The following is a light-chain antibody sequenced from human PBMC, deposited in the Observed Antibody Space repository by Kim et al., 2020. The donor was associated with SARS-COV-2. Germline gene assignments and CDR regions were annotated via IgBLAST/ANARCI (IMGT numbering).Light chain of an antibody. CDR2: STN. CDR1: AGAVTGGYS. J-gene: IGLJ3*02. V-gene: IGLV7-43*01. Sequence: PDATVTRPFASSAGAVTGGYSPNWFQQKPAQAPRPLIYSTNNRHSWTPARFAGSLLGGKAALTLSGVQPEDEADYYCLLHYPGAQVFGGGTQLTVL. CDR3: LLHYPGAQV.